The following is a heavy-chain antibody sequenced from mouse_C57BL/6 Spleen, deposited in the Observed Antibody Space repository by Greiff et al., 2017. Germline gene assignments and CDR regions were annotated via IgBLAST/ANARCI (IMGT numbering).Heavy chain of an antibody. Sequence: QVQLQQSGAELARPGASVKMSCKASGYTFTSYTMHWVKHRPGQGLEWIGYINPSSGYTKYNQKFKDKATLTADKSSSTAYMQLSSLTSEDSAVYYCARCGSSFAWFAYWGQGTLVTVSA. D-gene: IGHD1-1*01. V-gene: IGHV1-4*01. J-gene: IGHJ3*01. CDR1: GYTFTSYT. CDR2: INPSSGYT. CDR3: ARCGSSFAWFAY.